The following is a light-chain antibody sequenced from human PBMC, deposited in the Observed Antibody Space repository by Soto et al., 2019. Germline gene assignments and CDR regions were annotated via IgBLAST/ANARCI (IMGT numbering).Light chain of an antibody. CDR1: QSVRSNF. Sequence: EIVMTQSPATLSVSPGERATLSCRASQSVRSNFLAWYQQKPGQAPRLLIYGAPNRATGIPDRFSGSGSGTDFTLTITRLEPEDFAMYYCQRYDSLRTFGQGTKVDIK. V-gene: IGKV3-20*01. CDR3: QRYDSLRT. CDR2: GAP. J-gene: IGKJ1*01.